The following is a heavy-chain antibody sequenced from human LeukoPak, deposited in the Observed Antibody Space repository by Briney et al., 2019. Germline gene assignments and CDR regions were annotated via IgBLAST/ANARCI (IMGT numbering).Heavy chain of an antibody. V-gene: IGHV3-23*01. Sequence: GGSLRLSCAASGFTFVDYGMTWVRQAPGKGLEWVSASSSSDDGKWYADSVRGRFTISRDSSKNTLYLQMNNLRTEDAAIYYCAKAPVTSCRGAFCYPLDSWGQGTLVTVSS. J-gene: IGHJ4*02. CDR2: SSSSDDGK. CDR1: GFTFVDYG. D-gene: IGHD2-15*01. CDR3: AKAPVTSCRGAFCYPLDS.